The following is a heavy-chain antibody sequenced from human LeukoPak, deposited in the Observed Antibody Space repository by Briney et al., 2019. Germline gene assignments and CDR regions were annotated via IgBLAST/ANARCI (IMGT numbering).Heavy chain of an antibody. CDR2: ISGSSDTT. CDR3: AKEPNN. CDR1: GFSFSLYA. V-gene: IGHV3-23*01. J-gene: IGHJ4*02. Sequence: PGGSLRLSCKASGFSFSLYAMSWVRQAPGKGLEWVSAISGSSDTTYYADSLKGRFTISRDNSKNTLYLQMNSLRVEDTAIYYCAKEPNNWGQGTLVTVSS.